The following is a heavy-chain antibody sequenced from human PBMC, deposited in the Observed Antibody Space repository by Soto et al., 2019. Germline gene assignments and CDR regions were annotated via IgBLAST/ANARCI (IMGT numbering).Heavy chain of an antibody. J-gene: IGHJ4*02. Sequence: GGSLRLSCAASGFTFDDYAMHWVRQAPGKGLEWVSGISWNSGSIGYADSVKGRFTISRDNAKNSLYLQMNSLRAEDTALYYCAKDYYDSSGYYDYWGQGTLVTVSS. CDR1: GFTFDDYA. CDR2: ISWNSGSI. D-gene: IGHD3-22*01. CDR3: AKDYYDSSGYYDY. V-gene: IGHV3-9*01.